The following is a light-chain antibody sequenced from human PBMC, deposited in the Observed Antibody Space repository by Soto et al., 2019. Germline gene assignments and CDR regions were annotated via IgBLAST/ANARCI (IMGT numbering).Light chain of an antibody. CDR1: RSDIGGYNF. J-gene: IGLJ1*01. V-gene: IGLV2-14*01. CDR2: EVF. CDR3: MSYTDSVTFV. Sequence: QSALTQPASVSGSPGQSITISCTGTRSDIGGYNFVSWYQHHPGKAPEVMIYEVFYRPSGVSNRFSGSKSGNTASLTISGLQAEDEADYYCMSYTDSVTFVFGTGTKLTVL.